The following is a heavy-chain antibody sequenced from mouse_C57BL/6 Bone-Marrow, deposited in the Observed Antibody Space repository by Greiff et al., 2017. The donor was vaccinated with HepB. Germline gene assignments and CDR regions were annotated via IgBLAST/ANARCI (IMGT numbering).Heavy chain of an antibody. Sequence: QVQLKESGAELARPGASVKLSCKASGYTFTSYGISWVKQRTGQGLEWIGEIYPRSGNTYYNEKFKGKATLTADKSSSTAYMELRSLTSEDSAVYFCARGDLIDAMDYWGQGTSVTVSS. J-gene: IGHJ4*01. CDR1: GYTFTSYG. V-gene: IGHV1-81*01. CDR3: ARGDLIDAMDY. D-gene: IGHD2-4*01. CDR2: IYPRSGNT.